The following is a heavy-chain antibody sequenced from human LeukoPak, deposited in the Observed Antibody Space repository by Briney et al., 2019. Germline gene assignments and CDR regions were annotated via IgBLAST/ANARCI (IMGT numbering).Heavy chain of an antibody. V-gene: IGHV4-59*08. J-gene: IGHJ6*02. D-gene: IGHD3-9*01. Sequence: PSETLSLTCTVSGGSISSYYWSWIRQPPGKGLEWIGYIYYSGSTNYNPSLKSRVTISVDTSKNQFSLKLSSVTAADTAVYYCARAMVASPYDILTGYSHYYYGMDVWGQGTTVTVSS. CDR1: GGSISSYY. CDR3: ARAMVASPYDILTGYSHYYYGMDV. CDR2: IYYSGST.